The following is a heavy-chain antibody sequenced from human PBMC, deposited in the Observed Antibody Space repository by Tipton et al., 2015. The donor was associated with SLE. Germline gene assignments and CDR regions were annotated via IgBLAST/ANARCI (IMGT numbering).Heavy chain of an antibody. Sequence: TLSLTCTVSGGSISSYYWSWIRQPAGKGLEWIGRIYTSGSTNYNPSLKSRVTMSVDTSKNQFSLKLGSVTAADTAVYYCARGDGYSGGWYFDLWGRGTLVTVSS. J-gene: IGHJ2*01. D-gene: IGHD5-24*01. V-gene: IGHV4-4*07. CDR1: GGSISSYY. CDR2: IYTSGST. CDR3: ARGDGYSGGWYFDL.